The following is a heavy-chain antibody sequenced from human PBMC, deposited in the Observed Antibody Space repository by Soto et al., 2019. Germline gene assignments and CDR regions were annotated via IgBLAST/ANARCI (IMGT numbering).Heavy chain of an antibody. Sequence: SVKVSCKASGGTFNTYTFSWVRQAPGQGLEWMGSILPIMGSVNYAHDFRGRLSITADPSTTTAYMELTSLTSHDTAIYYCARIPRYSYPTSDPLDNWGQGTLVTVSS. CDR3: ARIPRYSYPTSDPLDN. D-gene: IGHD2-15*01. CDR1: GGTFNTYT. V-gene: IGHV1-69*08. J-gene: IGHJ4*02. CDR2: ILPIMGSV.